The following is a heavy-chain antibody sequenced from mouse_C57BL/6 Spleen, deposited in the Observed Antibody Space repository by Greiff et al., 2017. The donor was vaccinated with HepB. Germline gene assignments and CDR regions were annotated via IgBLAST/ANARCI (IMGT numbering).Heavy chain of an antibody. Sequence: EVQGVESGGGLVKPGGSLKLSCAASGFTFSDYGMHWVRQAPEKGLEWVAYISSGSSTIYYADTVKGRFTISRDNAKNTMFLQMTSLRSEDTAMYYCARKGTTIKNYALDYWGQGTSFTVSS. V-gene: IGHV5-17*01. CDR1: GFTFSDYG. CDR2: ISSGSSTI. CDR3: ARKGTTIKNYALDY. J-gene: IGHJ4*01. D-gene: IGHD2-12*01.